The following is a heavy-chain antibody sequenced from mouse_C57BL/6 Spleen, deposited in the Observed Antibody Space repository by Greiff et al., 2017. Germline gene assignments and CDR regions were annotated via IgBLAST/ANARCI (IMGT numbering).Heavy chain of an antibody. Sequence: EVKVEESGGGLVQPGGSMKLSCVASGFTFSNYWMNWVRQSPEKGLEWVAQIRLKSDNYATHYAESVKGRFTISRDDSKSSVYLQMNNLRAEDTGIYYCTATVVAHWYFDVWGTGTTVTVSS. CDR3: TATVVAHWYFDV. V-gene: IGHV6-3*01. CDR1: GFTFSNYW. J-gene: IGHJ1*03. D-gene: IGHD1-1*01. CDR2: IRLKSDNYAT.